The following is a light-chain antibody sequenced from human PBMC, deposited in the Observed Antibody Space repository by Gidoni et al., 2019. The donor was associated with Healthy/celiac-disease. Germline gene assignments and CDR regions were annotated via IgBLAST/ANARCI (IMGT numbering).Light chain of an antibody. CDR1: KSISSY. J-gene: IGKJ3*01. V-gene: IGKV1-39*01. CDR3: QQSYSTPRVT. Sequence: DIQMTQSPSSLSASVGDRVTITCRASKSISSYLNWYQQKPGKAPKLLIYAASSLKSGVPSRLSGSGSGTDFTLTISSLQPEDFATYYCQQSYSTPRVTFGPGTKVDIK. CDR2: AAS.